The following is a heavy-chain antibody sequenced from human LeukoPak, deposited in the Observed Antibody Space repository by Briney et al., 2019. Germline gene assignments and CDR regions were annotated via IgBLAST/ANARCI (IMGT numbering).Heavy chain of an antibody. CDR3: AKRYSSSSGSCYGGRDFDY. CDR1: GFTFSNYA. Sequence: GGSLRLSCAASGFTFSNYAMTWVRQAPGKGLEWVSAISAGSGYTYYADSVKGRFTISRDNSKNTLYLQMNSLRADDTAVYYCAKRYSSSSGSCYGGRDFDYWGQGSLVTVSS. D-gene: IGHD3-10*01. V-gene: IGHV3-23*01. J-gene: IGHJ4*02. CDR2: ISAGSGYT.